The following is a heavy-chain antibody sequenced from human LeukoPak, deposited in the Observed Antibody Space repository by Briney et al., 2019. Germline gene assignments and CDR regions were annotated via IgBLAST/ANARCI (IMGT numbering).Heavy chain of an antibody. D-gene: IGHD6-19*01. J-gene: IGHJ4*02. V-gene: IGHV4-59*01. CDR1: GGSISSYH. Sequence: TSETLSLTCTVSGGSISSYHWSWIRQPPGKGLEWIGYIYYSGSTNYNPSLKSRVTISVDTSKNQFSLKLSSVTAADTAVYYCAREVDSGWSKFDYWGQGTLVTVSS. CDR3: AREVDSGWSKFDY. CDR2: IYYSGST.